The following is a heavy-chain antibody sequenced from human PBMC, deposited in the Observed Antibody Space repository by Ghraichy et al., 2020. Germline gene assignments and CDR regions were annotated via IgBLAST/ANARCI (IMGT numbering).Heavy chain of an antibody. D-gene: IGHD3-3*02. CDR2: ISSSSSYI. CDR1: GFTFSSYS. CDR3: ARSPSSIRVWFDP. V-gene: IGHV3-21*01. J-gene: IGHJ5*02. Sequence: GGSLRLSCAASGFTFSSYSMNWVRQAPGKGLEWVSSISSSSSYIYYADSVKGRFTISRDNAKNSLYLQMNSLRAEDTAVYYCARSPSSIRVWFDPWGQGTLVTVSS.